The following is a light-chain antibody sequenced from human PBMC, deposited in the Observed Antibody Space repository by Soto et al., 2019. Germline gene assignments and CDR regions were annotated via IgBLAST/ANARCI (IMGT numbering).Light chain of an antibody. V-gene: IGKV3-20*01. CDR3: QQYGSSLP. J-gene: IGKJ2*01. Sequence: EIVLTQSPGTLSLSPGEIATLSCRASQSVSSSYLAWYQQKPGQAPRLLIYGASSRATVIPDRFSGSGSGTDFTLTISRLEPEDFAVYYCQQYGSSLPFGQGTKLEIK. CDR1: QSVSSSY. CDR2: GAS.